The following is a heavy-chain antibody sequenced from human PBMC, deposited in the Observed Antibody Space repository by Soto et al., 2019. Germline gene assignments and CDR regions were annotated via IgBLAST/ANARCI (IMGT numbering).Heavy chain of an antibody. CDR3: ARDNWAYGMDV. CDR1: GFTFSSYD. J-gene: IGHJ6*02. V-gene: IGHV3-13*01. D-gene: IGHD3-16*01. Sequence: GSLRLSCAASGFTFSSYDMHWVRQATGKGLEWVSAIGTAGDTYYPGSVKGRFTISRENAKNSLYLQMNSLRAEDTAVYYCARDNWAYGMDVWGQGTTVTVPS. CDR2: IGTAGDT.